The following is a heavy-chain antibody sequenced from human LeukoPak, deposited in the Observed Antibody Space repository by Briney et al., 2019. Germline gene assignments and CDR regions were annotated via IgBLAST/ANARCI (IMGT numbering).Heavy chain of an antibody. J-gene: IGHJ6*03. CDR2: IYYSGST. D-gene: IGHD2-2*01. V-gene: IGHV4-31*03. CDR3: ARGSTSPPYYYYYYMDV. CDR1: GGRISSGGYY. Sequence: PSETLSLNCTVSGGRISSGGYYWSWIRQHPGKGLEWIGYIYYSGSTYYNPSLKSRVTISVDTSKNQFSLKLSSVTAADTAVYYCARGSTSPPYYYYYYMDVWGKGTTVTVSS.